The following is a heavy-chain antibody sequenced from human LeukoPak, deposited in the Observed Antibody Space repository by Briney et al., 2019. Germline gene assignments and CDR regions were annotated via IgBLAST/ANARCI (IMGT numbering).Heavy chain of an antibody. J-gene: IGHJ4*02. CDR3: AKDPGAVAGTGLV. V-gene: IGHV3-30*18. D-gene: IGHD6-19*01. Sequence: GGSLRLSCAASGFTFSSYGVHWVRQAPGKGLEWVAVISYDGSNKYYADSVTGRFTISRDNSKNTLYLQMNSLRAEDTAVYYCAKDPGAVAGTGLVWGQGTLVTVSS. CDR2: ISYDGSNK. CDR1: GFTFSSYG.